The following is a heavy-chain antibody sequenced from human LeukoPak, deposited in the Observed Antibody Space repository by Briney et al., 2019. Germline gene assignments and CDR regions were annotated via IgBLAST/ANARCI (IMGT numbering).Heavy chain of an antibody. J-gene: IGHJ4*02. D-gene: IGHD2-2*01. CDR2: IYYSGST. Sequence: SETLSLTCTAYGGSFSSYYWSWIRQPPGKGLEWIGYIYYSGSTNYNPSLKSRVTISVDTSKNQFSLKLSSVTAADTAVYYCARVLVALGVVPAAFDYWGQGTLVTVSS. V-gene: IGHV4-59*01. CDR3: ARVLVALGVVPAAFDY. CDR1: GGSFSSYY.